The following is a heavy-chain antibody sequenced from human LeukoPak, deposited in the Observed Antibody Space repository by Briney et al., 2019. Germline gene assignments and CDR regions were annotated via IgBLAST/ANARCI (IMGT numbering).Heavy chain of an antibody. CDR2: IYASGKT. D-gene: IGHD1-26*01. CDR3: ARSFSEKYYFES. V-gene: IGHV4-61*02. Sequence: SQTLSLTCTVSGDSISRGRYYWSWVRQPAGKELEWIGRIYASGKTDYNPYTPSLKSRVAMSLDTSKNQVSLYLTSVTAADTAMYFCARSFSEKYYFESWGQGTLVTVSS. J-gene: IGHJ4*02. CDR1: GDSISRGRYY.